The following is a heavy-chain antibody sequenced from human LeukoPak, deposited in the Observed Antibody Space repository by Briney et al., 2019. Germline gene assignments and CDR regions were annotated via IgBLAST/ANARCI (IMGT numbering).Heavy chain of an antibody. J-gene: IGHJ4*02. Sequence: GGSLRLSCAASGFTFSSYPMLWVRQAPGKGLEWVSVISYDGSNQYYADSVKGRFTISRDNAKNTLYLQMNSLRAEDTAVYYCARDTTRGYSSGWYGVDYWGQRTLVTVSS. D-gene: IGHD6-19*01. CDR2: ISYDGSNQ. CDR3: ARDTTRGYSSGWYGVDY. V-gene: IGHV3-30*04. CDR1: GFTFSSYP.